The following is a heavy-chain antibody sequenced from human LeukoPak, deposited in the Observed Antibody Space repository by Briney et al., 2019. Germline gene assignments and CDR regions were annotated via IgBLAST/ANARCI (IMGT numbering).Heavy chain of an antibody. CDR2: ISGSGGST. D-gene: IGHD1-26*01. CDR1: GFTVSTNC. V-gene: IGHV3-23*01. Sequence: GGSLRLSCAASGFTVSTNCMIWVRQPPGKGLEWVSVISGSGGSTYYADSVKGRFTISRDNSKNTLFLQMNSLRAEDTAVYYCAKDPSVGGTAEYFQHWGQGTLVTVSS. CDR3: AKDPSVGGTAEYFQH. J-gene: IGHJ1*01.